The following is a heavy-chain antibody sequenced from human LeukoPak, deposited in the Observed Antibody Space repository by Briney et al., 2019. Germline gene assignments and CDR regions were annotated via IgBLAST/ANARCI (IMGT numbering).Heavy chain of an antibody. V-gene: IGHV3-33*01. CDR3: ARAGYCSSTICYNLDY. J-gene: IGHJ4*02. CDR2: IWYDGSNK. CDR1: GFTFSSYG. Sequence: GGSPRLSCVASGFTFSSYGMYWVRQAPGKGLEWVAVIWYDGSNKYYVDSVKGRFTISRDNSKNTLTLQMSSLSAEDTAVYYCARAGYCSSTICYNLDYWGQGTLVTVSS. D-gene: IGHD2-2*01.